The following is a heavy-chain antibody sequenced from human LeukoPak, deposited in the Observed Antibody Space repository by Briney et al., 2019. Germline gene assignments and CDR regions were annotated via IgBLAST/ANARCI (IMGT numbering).Heavy chain of an antibody. D-gene: IGHD5-24*01. CDR2: IRSSGSTI. Sequence: GGSLRLSCAASGFTFSDYYMSWIRQAPGKGLEWVPYIRSSGSTIYYADSVKGRFTISRDNAKNSLYLQMNSLRAGDTAVCYCARDGFVEMATISTFDYWGQGNLVTVSS. V-gene: IGHV3-11*04. CDR3: ARDGFVEMATISTFDY. J-gene: IGHJ4*02. CDR1: GFTFSDYY.